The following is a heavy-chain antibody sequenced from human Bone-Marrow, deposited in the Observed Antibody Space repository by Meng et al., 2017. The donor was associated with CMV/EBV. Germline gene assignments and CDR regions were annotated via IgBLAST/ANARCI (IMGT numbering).Heavy chain of an antibody. CDR2: IIPMFGTA. D-gene: IGHD2-15*01. CDR3: ARDASAVDWYFDL. CDR1: GDTFSRYG. Sequence: QVQLGQSGAEVKKPGSSVKVSCKASGDTFSRYGVSWVRQAPGQGLEWMGGIIPMFGTANYAQSFQGRLTITADESRTTAYMELRSLRFDDTAVYYCARDASAVDWYFDLWGRGTLVTVSS. J-gene: IGHJ2*01. V-gene: IGHV1-69*12.